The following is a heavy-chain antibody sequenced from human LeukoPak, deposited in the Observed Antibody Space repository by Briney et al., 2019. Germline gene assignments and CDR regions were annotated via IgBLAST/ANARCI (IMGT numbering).Heavy chain of an antibody. D-gene: IGHD3-16*02. CDR2: TSGSGGST. Sequence: GGSLRLSCAASGFTFSSYAMSWVRQAPGKGLEWVSATSGSGGSTYYADSVKGRFTISRDNSKNTLYLQMNRLRAEDTAVYYCAKWVITFGGVIGPSGFDYWGQGTLVTVSS. CDR1: GFTFSSYA. CDR3: AKWVITFGGVIGPSGFDY. J-gene: IGHJ4*02. V-gene: IGHV3-23*01.